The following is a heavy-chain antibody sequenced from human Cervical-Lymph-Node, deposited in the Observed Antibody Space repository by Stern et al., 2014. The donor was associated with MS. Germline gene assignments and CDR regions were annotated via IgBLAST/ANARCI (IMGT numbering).Heavy chain of an antibody. Sequence: VQLVQSGAEVRKPGESLKISCKGSGYTFTDYWIAWVRHMPEKGLEWMGIMHPGDSDTRYSPSFQSQVTISADKSINTVFLQWRSLKSSDTALYFCARGREYAYTTLDFWGQGTPVIVSS. J-gene: IGHJ4*02. CDR3: ARGREYAYTTLDF. CDR1: GYTFTDYW. CDR2: MHPGDSDT. V-gene: IGHV5-51*01. D-gene: IGHD1-26*01.